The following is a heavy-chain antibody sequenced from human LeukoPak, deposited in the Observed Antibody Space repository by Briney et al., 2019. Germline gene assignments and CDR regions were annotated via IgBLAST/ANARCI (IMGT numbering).Heavy chain of an antibody. CDR2: INPNSGGT. D-gene: IGHD6-13*01. CDR1: GYTFTGYY. Sequence: ASLKVSCKASGYTFTGYYMHWVRQAPGQGLEWMGWINPNSGGTNYAQKFQGRVTMTRDTSISTAYMELSRLRSDDTAVYYCARDQGSSSWYNPNFDYWGQGTLVTVSP. J-gene: IGHJ4*02. V-gene: IGHV1-2*02. CDR3: ARDQGSSSWYNPNFDY.